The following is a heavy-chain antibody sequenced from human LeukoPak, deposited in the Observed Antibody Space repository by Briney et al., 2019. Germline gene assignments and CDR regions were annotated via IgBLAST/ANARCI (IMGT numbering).Heavy chain of an antibody. CDR3: ASQLDTTGYYVGFFDS. CDR1: GGSISGSSYY. J-gene: IGHJ4*02. D-gene: IGHD3-9*01. CDR2: IYYSGNA. Sequence: SETLSLTCTVSGGSISGSSYYWAWIRQPPGKGLEWIGSIYYSGNAFYNASLKSRVTILVDTSKNQFSLEVDSVTAADTAMYYCASQLDTTGYYVGFFDSWGQGALVTVSS. V-gene: IGHV4-39*01.